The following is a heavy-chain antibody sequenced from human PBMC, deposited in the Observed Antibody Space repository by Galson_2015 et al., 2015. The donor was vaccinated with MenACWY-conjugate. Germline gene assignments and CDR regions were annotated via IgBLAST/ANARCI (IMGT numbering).Heavy chain of an antibody. D-gene: IGHD3-9*01. Sequence: ALRLACAASGVTFSSYAMTWVRQAPGKGLEWVPTISDSGRFTYYADSVKGRFTISRDNSNNALFLQMNNVRADDTASYYCAKDLVKNYEMLTGYYSDWGQGTLVTVSS. CDR1: GVTFSSYA. J-gene: IGHJ4*02. CDR2: ISDSGRFT. CDR3: AKDLVKNYEMLTGYYSD. V-gene: IGHV3-23*01.